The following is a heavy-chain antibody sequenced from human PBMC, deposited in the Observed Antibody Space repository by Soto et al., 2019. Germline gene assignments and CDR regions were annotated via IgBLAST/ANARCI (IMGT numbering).Heavy chain of an antibody. CDR3: AKDRRGLSSSRLRFDP. J-gene: IGHJ5*02. D-gene: IGHD6-13*01. CDR1: GFTFSSYA. Sequence: GSLRLSCAASGFTFSSYAMSWVRQAPGKGLEWVSAISGSGGSTYYADSVKGRFTISRDNSKNTLYLQMNSLRAEDTAVYYCAKDRRGLSSSRLRFDPWGQGTLVTVSS. V-gene: IGHV3-23*01. CDR2: ISGSGGST.